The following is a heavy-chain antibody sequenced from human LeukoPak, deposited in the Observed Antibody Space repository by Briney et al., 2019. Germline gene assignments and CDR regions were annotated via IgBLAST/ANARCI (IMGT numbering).Heavy chain of an antibody. D-gene: IGHD2-2*01. CDR2: INPNIGGP. CDR3: ARTKGHCTSTSCPGGMDV. J-gene: IGHJ6*02. Sequence: ASVKVSFKASGYTFTGHYMHWVRLAPGQGLEWMGWINPNIGGPNYAQKFQGRVIMTRDTSISTAYMELRRLTSDDTAVYYCARTKGHCTSTSCPGGMDVWGQGTTVTVSS. V-gene: IGHV1-2*02. CDR1: GYTFTGHY.